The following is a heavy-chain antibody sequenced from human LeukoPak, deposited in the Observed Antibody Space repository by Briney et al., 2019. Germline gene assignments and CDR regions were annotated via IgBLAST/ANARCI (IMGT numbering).Heavy chain of an antibody. D-gene: IGHD3-10*01. CDR1: GYTFTSYG. CDR2: ISAYNGNT. V-gene: IGHV1-18*01. Sequence: ASVKVSCKASGYTFTSYGISWVRQAPGQWLEWMGWISAYNGNTNYAQKLQGRVTMTTDTSTSTAYMELRSLRSDDTAVYYCASLGSGSYYNDLLGMDVWGQGTTVTVSS. J-gene: IGHJ6*02. CDR3: ASLGSGSYYNDLLGMDV.